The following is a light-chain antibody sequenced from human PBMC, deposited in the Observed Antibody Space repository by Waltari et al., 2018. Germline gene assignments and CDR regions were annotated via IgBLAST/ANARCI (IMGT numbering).Light chain of an antibody. V-gene: IGKV2-30*02. CDR1: QSLVHSDGITY. CDR3: IQGTPWPQT. Sequence: DVVMTQSPLSLPVTLGQPASISCRSSQSLVHSDGITYLNWFQQRPGQSPRRLIYKVSNRDIGVPERFSGSGSGTDFTLKISRVEADDVGVYYCIQGTPWPQTFGQGTKVEIK. CDR2: KVS. J-gene: IGKJ1*01.